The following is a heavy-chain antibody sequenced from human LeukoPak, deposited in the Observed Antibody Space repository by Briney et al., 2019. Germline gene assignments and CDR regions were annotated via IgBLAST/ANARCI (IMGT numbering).Heavy chain of an antibody. CDR2: IYHSGST. CDR3: ARDTHPADDYYYYDMDV. Sequence: PSETLSLTCAVSGGSISSSNRWSWVRQPPGKGLEWIGEIYHSGSTNYNPSLKSRVTISVDTSKNQFSLKLSSVTAADTAVYYCARDTHPADDYYYYDMDVWGKGTTVTVSS. V-gene: IGHV4-4*02. CDR1: GGSISSSNR. J-gene: IGHJ6*03.